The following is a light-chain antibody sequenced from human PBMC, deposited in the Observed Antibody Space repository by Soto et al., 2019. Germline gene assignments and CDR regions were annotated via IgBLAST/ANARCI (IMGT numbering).Light chain of an antibody. CDR3: LQHDNYPPLT. Sequence: DIQMTQSPSSLSASLGDRVTSXXRASQDIRNALAWYQQKPGKAPKRXXYGASSLQSGVPSRFSGSASGTEFTLTISSLQPEDFATYYCLQHDNYPPLTFGGGTKVDIK. J-gene: IGKJ4*01. V-gene: IGKV1-17*01. CDR2: GAS. CDR1: QDIRNA.